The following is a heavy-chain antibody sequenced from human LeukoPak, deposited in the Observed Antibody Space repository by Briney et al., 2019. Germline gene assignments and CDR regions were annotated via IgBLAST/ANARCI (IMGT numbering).Heavy chain of an antibody. Sequence: PGGSLRLSCAASGFTVSSNYMSWVRQAPGKGLEWVSVIYSGGSTYYADSVKGRFTISRDNSKNTLYLQMNSLRAEDTAVYYCARGRTLRFLEWFVFDYWGQGTLVTVPS. CDR2: IYSGGST. D-gene: IGHD3-3*01. V-gene: IGHV3-66*02. CDR1: GFTVSSNY. J-gene: IGHJ4*02. CDR3: ARGRTLRFLEWFVFDY.